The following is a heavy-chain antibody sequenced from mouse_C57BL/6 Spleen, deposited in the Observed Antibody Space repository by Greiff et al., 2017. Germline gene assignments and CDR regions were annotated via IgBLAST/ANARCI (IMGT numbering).Heavy chain of an antibody. CDR3: AREGDGYDGY. Sequence: QVQLQQPGAELVKPGASVKLSCKASGYTFTSYWMQWVKQRPGQGLEWIGEIDPSDSYTNYNQKFKGKATLTVDTSSSTAYMQLSSLASEDSAVYYCAREGDGYDGYWGQGTTLTVSA. J-gene: IGHJ2*01. CDR2: IDPSDSYT. V-gene: IGHV1-50*01. D-gene: IGHD2-2*01. CDR1: GYTFTSYW.